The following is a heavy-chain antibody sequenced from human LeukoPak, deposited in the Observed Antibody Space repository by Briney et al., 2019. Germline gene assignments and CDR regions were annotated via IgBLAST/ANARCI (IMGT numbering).Heavy chain of an antibody. J-gene: IGHJ4*02. Sequence: PSETLSLTCTVSGGSISSYYWSWIRQPPGKGLEWIGYIYYSGSTNYNPSLKSRVTVSVDTSKNQFSLKLSSVTAADTAVYYCARVSYYYILTGYRSAFDYWGQGTLLTVSS. D-gene: IGHD3-9*01. CDR1: GGSISSYY. CDR2: IYYSGST. V-gene: IGHV4-59*01. CDR3: ARVSYYYILTGYRSAFDY.